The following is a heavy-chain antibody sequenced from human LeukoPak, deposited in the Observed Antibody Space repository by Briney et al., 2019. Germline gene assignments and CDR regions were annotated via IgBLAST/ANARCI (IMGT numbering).Heavy chain of an antibody. CDR1: GFTFDDYA. J-gene: IGHJ5*02. CDR3: AKDHSPYYYDSSGYYEGWFDP. V-gene: IGHV3-9*01. D-gene: IGHD3-22*01. CDR2: ISWNSGSI. Sequence: GRSLRLSCAASGFTFDDYAMHWVRQAPGKGLEWVSGISWNSGSIGYADSVKGRFTISRDNAKNSLYLQMNSLRAEDTALYYCAKDHSPYYYDSSGYYEGWFDPWGQGTLVTVSS.